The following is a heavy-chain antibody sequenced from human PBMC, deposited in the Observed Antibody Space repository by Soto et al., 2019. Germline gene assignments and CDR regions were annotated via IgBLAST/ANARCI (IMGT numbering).Heavy chain of an antibody. V-gene: IGHV4-39*01. CDR1: GGSISSSSYY. D-gene: IGHD2-15*01. CDR2: IYYSGST. Sequence: SETLSLTCTVSGGSISSSSYYWGWIRQPPGKGLEWIGSIYYSGSTYYNPSLKNRVTISVDTSKNQFSLKLSSVTAADTAVYYCARGSIVVLYYFYDYWGQGTLVTVSS. J-gene: IGHJ4*02. CDR3: ARGSIVVLYYFYDY.